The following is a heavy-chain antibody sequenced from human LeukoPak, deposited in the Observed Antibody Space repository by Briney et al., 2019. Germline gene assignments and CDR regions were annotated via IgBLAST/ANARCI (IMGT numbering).Heavy chain of an antibody. CDR2: INHSGST. J-gene: IGHJ6*02. V-gene: IGHV4-34*01. CDR1: GGSFSGYY. D-gene: IGHD3-3*01. Sequence: SETLSLTCAVYGGSFSGYYWSWIRQPPGKGLEWIGEINHSGSTNYNPSLKSRVTISVDTSKNQFSLKLSSVTAADTAVYYCARLSFNQLDYDFWSGFFVGQYYYYGMDVWGQGTTVTVSS. CDR3: ARLSFNQLDYDFWSGFFVGQYYYYGMDV.